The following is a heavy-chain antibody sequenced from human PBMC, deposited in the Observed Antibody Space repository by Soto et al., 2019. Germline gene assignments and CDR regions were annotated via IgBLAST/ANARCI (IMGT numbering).Heavy chain of an antibody. CDR1: GGSFSGYY. J-gene: IGHJ6*02. CDR2: INHSGST. D-gene: IGHD2-15*01. CDR3: ASRYGDCSGGSCYWRGSDYYYYYGMDV. Sequence: PSETLSLTCAVYGGSFSGYYWSWIRQPPGKGLEWIGEINHSGSTNYNPSLKSRVTISVDTSKNQFSLKLSSVTAADTAVYYCASRYGDCSGGSCYWRGSDYYYYYGMDVWGQGTTVTVSS. V-gene: IGHV4-34*01.